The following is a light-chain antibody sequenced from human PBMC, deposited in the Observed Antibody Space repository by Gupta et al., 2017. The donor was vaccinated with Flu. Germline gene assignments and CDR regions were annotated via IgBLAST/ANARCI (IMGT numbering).Light chain of an antibody. J-gene: IGLJ1*01. V-gene: IGLV2-8*01. CDR1: SRDVGGSMY. CDR2: EVS. Sequence: QSVLTQPLSASGPTGQAVAISCSETSRDVGGSMYVSWYQPYPGKAPRLIIYEVSTRPSGVPFRFSDSKSGTTVSLTVSEVQNEADADYYCYSIVGDHTYLFGPGTKVTVL. CDR3: YSIVGDHTYL.